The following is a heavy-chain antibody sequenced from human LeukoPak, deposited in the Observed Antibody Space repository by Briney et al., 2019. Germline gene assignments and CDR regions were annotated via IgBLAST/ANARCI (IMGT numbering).Heavy chain of an antibody. Sequence: PSETLSLTCTVSGGSVSSGSYYWSWIRQSPGKRLEWIGYIYYSGSTNYKSSLKSRVTISIDTSKNQFSLKLSSATAADTAVYYCARDRPGIAAAGGVDWGQGTLVTVSS. J-gene: IGHJ4*02. CDR3: ARDRPGIAAAGGVD. CDR1: GGSVSSGSYY. V-gene: IGHV4-61*01. D-gene: IGHD6-13*01. CDR2: IYYSGST.